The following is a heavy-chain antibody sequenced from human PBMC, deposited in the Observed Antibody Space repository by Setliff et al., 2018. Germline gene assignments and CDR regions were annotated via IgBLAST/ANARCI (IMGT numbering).Heavy chain of an antibody. Sequence: PSETLSLTCTVSGGSMSSFYWGWIRQPPGKGLEWIGQIYTRGSTNENLSLKSRVTISVDPSKNQVSLRLASVTAADTAVYYCARSGMPRLLYVGYWGLGTLVTVS. D-gene: IGHD2-21*01. CDR1: GGSMSSFY. J-gene: IGHJ4*02. CDR2: IYTRGST. CDR3: ARSGMPRLLYVGY. V-gene: IGHV4-4*09.